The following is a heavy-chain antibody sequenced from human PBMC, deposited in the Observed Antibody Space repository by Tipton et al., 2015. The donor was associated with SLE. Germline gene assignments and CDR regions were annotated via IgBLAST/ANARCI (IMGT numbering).Heavy chain of an antibody. Sequence: GSLRLSCAASGFTFSNAWMSWVRQAPGKGLEWVANIKEDGSEKYYVDSVKGRFTISRDNAKNSLYLQMNSLRAEDMALYYCAKAISPRWLRGCFDYWGQGTLVTVSS. CDR3: AKAISPRWLRGCFDY. CDR1: GFTFSNAW. CDR2: IKEDGSEK. J-gene: IGHJ4*02. D-gene: IGHD5-18*01. V-gene: IGHV3-7*03.